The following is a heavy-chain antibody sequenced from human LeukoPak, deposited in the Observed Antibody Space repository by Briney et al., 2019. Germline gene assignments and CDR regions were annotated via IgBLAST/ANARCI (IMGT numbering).Heavy chain of an antibody. CDR3: ARLTMVRGVTSGHKNFDY. CDR2: MNPNSGNT. CDR1: GYTFTSYD. V-gene: IGHV1-8*01. Sequence: ASVKVSCKASGYTFTSYDINWVRQATGQGLEWMGWMNPNSGNTGYAQKFQGRVTMTRNTSISTAYMELSSLRSEDTAVYYCARLTMVRGVTSGHKNFDYWGQGTLVTVSS. J-gene: IGHJ4*02. D-gene: IGHD3-10*01.